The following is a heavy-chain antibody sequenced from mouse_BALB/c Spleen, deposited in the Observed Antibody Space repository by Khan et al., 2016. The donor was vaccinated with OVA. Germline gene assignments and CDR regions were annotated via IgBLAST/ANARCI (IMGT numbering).Heavy chain of an antibody. CDR2: IWSGGST. V-gene: IGHV2-2*02. D-gene: IGHD2-4*01. CDR3: ARNYDYDEGLAY. J-gene: IGHJ3*01. Sequence: VQLQESGPGLVQPSQSLSITCTVSGSSLTTYGVHWVRQSPGKGLEWLGVIWSGGSTDYNAPFISRLSISKDSSKSQVFFKMNSLQVNDIAIYYCARNYDYDEGLAYWGQGTLVTVSA. CDR1: GSSLTTYG.